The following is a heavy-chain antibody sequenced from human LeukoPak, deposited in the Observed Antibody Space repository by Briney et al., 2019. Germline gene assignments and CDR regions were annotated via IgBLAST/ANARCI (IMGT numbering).Heavy chain of an antibody. CDR2: IYYTGRT. CDR1: GGYISSGSYY. D-gene: IGHD3-22*01. V-gene: IGHV4-39*01. CDR3: ARRRYYDSTGYLD. Sequence: SETLCLTCTVYGGYISSGSYYWGWIRQPPGKGLEWIGDIYYTGRTYYNSSLKSRLTVSIDTSKNQFSLKLASVTAADTAVYYCARRRYYDSTGYLDWGQGTLITVSS. J-gene: IGHJ1*01.